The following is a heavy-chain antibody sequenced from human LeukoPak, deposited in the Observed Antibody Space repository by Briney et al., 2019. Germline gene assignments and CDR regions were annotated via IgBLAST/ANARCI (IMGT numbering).Heavy chain of an antibody. CDR3: AREGIYGMDV. J-gene: IGHJ6*02. V-gene: IGHV3-30-3*01. D-gene: IGHD2-15*01. CDR2: ISYDGSNK. CDR1: GFTFRSYA. Sequence: GGSLRLSCAASGFTFRSYAMHWVRQAPGKGLEWVAVISYDGSNKYYADSVKGRFTISRDNSKNTLYLQMNSLRAEDTAVYYCAREGIYGMDVWGQGTTVTVSS.